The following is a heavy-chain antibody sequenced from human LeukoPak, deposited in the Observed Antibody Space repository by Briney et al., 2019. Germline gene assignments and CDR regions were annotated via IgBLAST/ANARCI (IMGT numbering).Heavy chain of an antibody. Sequence: SETLSLTCTVSGGSLSSYYWTWFRQPPGKGLEWIGYIYYSGTTNYNPSLKSRVTMSVDASKNQFSLKLSSVTAADTAVYYCARNAYKFDLWGQGTLATVSS. D-gene: IGHD1-1*01. J-gene: IGHJ5*02. CDR1: GGSLSSYY. V-gene: IGHV4-59*01. CDR2: IYYSGTT. CDR3: ARNAYKFDL.